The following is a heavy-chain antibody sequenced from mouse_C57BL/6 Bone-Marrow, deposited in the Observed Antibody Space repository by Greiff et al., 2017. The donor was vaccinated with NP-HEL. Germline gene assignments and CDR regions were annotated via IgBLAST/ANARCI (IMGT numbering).Heavy chain of an antibody. CDR2: ISYDGSN. D-gene: IGHD1-1*01. CDR3: AREGYYPFAY. Sequence: EVQLQESGPGLVKPSQSLSLTCSVTGYSITSGYYWNWIRQFPGNKLEWMGYISYDGSNNYNPSLKNRISITRDTSKNQFFLKLNSVTTEDTATYYCAREGYYPFAYWGQGTLVTVSA. V-gene: IGHV3-6*01. CDR1: GYSITSGYY. J-gene: IGHJ3*01.